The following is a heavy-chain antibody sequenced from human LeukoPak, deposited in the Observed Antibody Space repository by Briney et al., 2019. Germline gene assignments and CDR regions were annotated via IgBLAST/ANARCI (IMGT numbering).Heavy chain of an antibody. CDR1: GLTFSSSW. V-gene: IGHV3-7*01. CDR2: INPDGNKK. Sequence: TGGSLRLSCAVSGLTFSSSWMDWVRQAPGKGLEWVASINPDGNKKYSADSVKGRFTISRDNAENSLYLQMNSLRVEDTAFYYCARDLAYSWLDYWGQGMLVTVSS. D-gene: IGHD5-18*01. J-gene: IGHJ4*02. CDR3: ARDLAYSWLDY.